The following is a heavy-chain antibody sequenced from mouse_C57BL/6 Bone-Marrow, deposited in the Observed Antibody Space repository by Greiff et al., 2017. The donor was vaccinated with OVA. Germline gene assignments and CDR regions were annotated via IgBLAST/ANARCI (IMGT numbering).Heavy chain of an antibody. CDR3: ARKVGYSFDV. CDR2: IYPRSGNT. CDR1: GYTFTSYG. D-gene: IGHD2-3*01. Sequence: VQLKESGAELARPGASVKLSCKASGYTFTSYGISWVQQRPGQGLEWIGEIYPRSGNTYYNAKFTGKATLTEDKSSSTAYMELRSLTAEDSAVYFCARKVGYSFDVWGKGTTVTVSS. J-gene: IGHJ1*03. V-gene: IGHV1-81*01.